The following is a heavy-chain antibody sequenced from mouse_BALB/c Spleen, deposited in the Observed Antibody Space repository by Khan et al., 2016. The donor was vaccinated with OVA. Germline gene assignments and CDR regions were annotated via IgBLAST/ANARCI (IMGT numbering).Heavy chain of an antibody. CDR2: INPSTGYT. Sequence: QVQLKQSGTELARPGASVKMSCKASGYTFPNYAMHWVKKRPGQGLEWIGYINPSTGYTNYNQNFSDKATLTTDRSSSTAYMQLSSLTSDDSVVYYCVRITIPPYDFDYWGQGTTLTVSS. CDR3: VRITIPPYDFDY. J-gene: IGHJ2*01. V-gene: IGHV1-4*01. D-gene: IGHD2-14*01. CDR1: GYTFPNYA.